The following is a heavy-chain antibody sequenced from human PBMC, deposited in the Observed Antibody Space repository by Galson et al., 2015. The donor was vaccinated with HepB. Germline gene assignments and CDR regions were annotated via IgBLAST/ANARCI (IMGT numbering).Heavy chain of an antibody. CDR2: ISQDGSKT. J-gene: IGHJ4*02. D-gene: IGHD3-10*01. CDR1: GFTFSNYW. Sequence: SLRLSCATSGFTFSNYWITWVRQAPGQGLEWMASISQDGSKTFYVDSVRGRFTISRDNAKNSLYLQMNNLRVEDRAVYYCADPPSGFWGQGTPVTVSS. V-gene: IGHV3-7*03. CDR3: ADPPSGF.